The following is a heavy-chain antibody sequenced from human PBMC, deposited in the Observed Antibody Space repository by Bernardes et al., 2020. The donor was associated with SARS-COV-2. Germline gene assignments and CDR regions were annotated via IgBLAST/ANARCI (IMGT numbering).Heavy chain of an antibody. Sequence: VESLFLSCAASGFTFSRYWLSWVRQAPGKGLEWVANIKQDGSTKNYIYSVNGRFTISRETTKNSLYLQMNSLRAEDTAVYYCATAREEYWGQGTLVTVSS. J-gene: IGHJ4*02. CDR1: GFTFSRYW. CDR2: IKQDGSTK. CDR3: ATAREEY. V-gene: IGHV3-7*01.